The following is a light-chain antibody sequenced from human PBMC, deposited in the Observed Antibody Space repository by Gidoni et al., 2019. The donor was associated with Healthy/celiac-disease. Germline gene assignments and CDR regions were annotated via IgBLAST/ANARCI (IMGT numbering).Light chain of an antibody. J-gene: IGKJ2*01. CDR1: QSVLYSSNNKNY. V-gene: IGKV4-1*01. CDR3: QQYYSTPT. CDR2: WSS. Sequence: DIVMTQYPDSLAVSLGERATINCKSSQSVLYSSNNKNYLAWYQQKPGQPPKLLIYWSSTRESGVPDRFSGSGSGTDFTLTISSLQAEDVAVYYCQQYYSTPTFXQXTKLEIK.